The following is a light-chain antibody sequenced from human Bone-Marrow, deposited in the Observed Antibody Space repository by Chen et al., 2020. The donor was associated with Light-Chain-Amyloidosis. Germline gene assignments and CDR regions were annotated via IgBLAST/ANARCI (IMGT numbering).Light chain of an antibody. CDR2: EDN. CDR3: QSYDSSNLV. Sequence: NFMLTQPHSVSESPGKTVTISCTGSSGSIASNYVQWYQQRPGSAPTTVIYEDNQRPSGVPDRFSGSIDSSSHSASLTISGLKTEDEADYYCQSYDSSNLVFGGGTKLTVL. V-gene: IGLV6-57*02. CDR1: SGSIASNY. J-gene: IGLJ3*02.